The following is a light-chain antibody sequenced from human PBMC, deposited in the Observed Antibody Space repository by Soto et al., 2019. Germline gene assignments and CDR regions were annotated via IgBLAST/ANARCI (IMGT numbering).Light chain of an antibody. V-gene: IGLV2-23*01. CDR1: SSNIGGYNV. CDR2: EGI. CDR3: CSYVGATNYV. J-gene: IGLJ1*01. Sequence: QSALTQPASVSGSPGQSITISCSGTSSNIGGYNVVSWYQQHPGKAPKVIVYEGIKRPSGVSDRFSGSTSGSTASLTISGLQAEDEAAYYCCSYVGATNYVLGSGTKLT.